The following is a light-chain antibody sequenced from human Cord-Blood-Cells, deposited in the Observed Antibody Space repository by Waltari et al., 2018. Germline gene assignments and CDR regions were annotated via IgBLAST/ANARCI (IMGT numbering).Light chain of an antibody. CDR1: QSLLHSNGYNY. Sequence: DIVMTQSPLSLPVTPGEPASISCRSSQSLLHSNGYNYLDWYLQKPGQSPQFLIYLGSNRSSGVPDRFSGSGSGTDFTLKISRVEAEDVGVYYFMQALQTPYSFGQGTKLESK. CDR2: LGS. CDR3: MQALQTPYS. V-gene: IGKV2-28*01. J-gene: IGKJ2*03.